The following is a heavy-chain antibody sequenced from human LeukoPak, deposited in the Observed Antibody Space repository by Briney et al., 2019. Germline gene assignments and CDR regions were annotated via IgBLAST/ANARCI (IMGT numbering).Heavy chain of an antibody. V-gene: IGHV1-2*02. CDR1: GYTFTGYY. CDR2: INPNSGGT. CDR3: ARGGYSSSWYEHNWFDP. J-gene: IGHJ5*02. D-gene: IGHD6-13*01. Sequence: ASVKVSCKASGYTFTGYYMHWVRQAPGQGLEWMGWINPNSGGTNYAQKFQGRVTMTRDTSTSTVYMELSSLRSEDTAVYYCARGGYSSSWYEHNWFDPWGQGTLVTVSS.